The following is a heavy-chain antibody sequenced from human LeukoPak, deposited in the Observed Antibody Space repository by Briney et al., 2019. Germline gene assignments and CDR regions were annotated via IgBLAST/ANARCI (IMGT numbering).Heavy chain of an antibody. CDR3: AKDPYRSSSGLGDC. D-gene: IGHD6-6*01. CDR2: INAGGSNT. V-gene: IGHV3-23*01. J-gene: IGHJ4*02. Sequence: TGGSLRLSCAASGFTFSSYAMSWVRQAPGKGLEWVASINAGGSNTYYADSVKGRFTISRDNSKNMMYLQMNSLRAEDTAVYYCAKDPYRSSSGLGDCWGQGTLVTVS. CDR1: GFTFSSYA.